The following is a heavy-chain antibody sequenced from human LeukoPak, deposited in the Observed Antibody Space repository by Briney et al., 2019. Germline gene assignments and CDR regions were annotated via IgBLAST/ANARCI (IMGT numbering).Heavy chain of an antibody. J-gene: IGHJ4*02. CDR2: ISSSGSSI. Sequence: GGSLRLSCAASGFTFSSYEVIWVRQAPGKGLEWVSYISSSGSSIYYADSVKGRFTISRDNAKNSLYLQMNSLRAEDTAVYYCARKYCSTTSCLFDCWGQGTLVTVSS. V-gene: IGHV3-48*03. CDR1: GFTFSSYE. CDR3: ARKYCSTTSCLFDC. D-gene: IGHD2-2*01.